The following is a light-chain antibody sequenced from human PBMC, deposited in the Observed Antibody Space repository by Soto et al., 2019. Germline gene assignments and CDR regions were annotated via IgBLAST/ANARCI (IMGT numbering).Light chain of an antibody. Sequence: EIVLTQSPGTLSLSPGERATLYCRSSQTVNANFLAWYQQKPGQAPRLLIYGVSNRAPGIPDRFSGSGSGTNITLTISRLEPEEFAVYYCHQSGDSSTFGQGTRVESK. V-gene: IGKV3-20*01. CDR2: GVS. CDR1: QTVNANF. CDR3: HQSGDSST. J-gene: IGKJ1*01.